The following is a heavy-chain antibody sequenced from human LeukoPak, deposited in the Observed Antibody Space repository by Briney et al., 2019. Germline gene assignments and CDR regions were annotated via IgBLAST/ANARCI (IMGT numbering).Heavy chain of an antibody. D-gene: IGHD6-19*01. CDR3: AKGYTSGWPGFSAFDY. CDR2: ISGSGGSR. Sequence: LAGGSLRLSCAASGFTFSSYAMSWVRQAPGKGLEWVSAISGSGGSRYYADSVKGRFTISGDNSKNTLYLQMNSLRAEDTAVYYCAKGYTSGWPGFSAFDYWGQGTLVTVSS. V-gene: IGHV3-23*01. J-gene: IGHJ4*02. CDR1: GFTFSSYA.